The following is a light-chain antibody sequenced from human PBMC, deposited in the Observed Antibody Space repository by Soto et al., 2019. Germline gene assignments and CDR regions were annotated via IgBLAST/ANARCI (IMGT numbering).Light chain of an antibody. J-gene: IGLJ1*01. CDR3: SSYTSSSTFFYV. V-gene: IGLV2-14*03. CDR1: SSDVGGYNY. Sequence: QSVLTQPASVSGSPGQSITISCTGTSSDVGGYNYVSWYKQHPGKAPKLLIYDVSNRPSGISNRFSGSKSDNTASLTISGLQVEDEADYYCSSYTSSSTFFYVFGTGTKLTVL. CDR2: DVS.